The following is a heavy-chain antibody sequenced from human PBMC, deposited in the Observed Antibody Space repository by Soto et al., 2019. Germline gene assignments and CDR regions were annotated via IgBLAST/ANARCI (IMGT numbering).Heavy chain of an antibody. D-gene: IGHD2-15*01. J-gene: IGHJ4*02. CDR2: INTNNGGT. Sequence: QVQLVQSGAEVKKPGASVKVSCKASGYTFTAHYIHWVRQGPGQGLEWMGCINTNNGGTNYAQKLQGWVTMTRDTSISTAYMEVGSLRFDDMAVYYCARVTGNSWFDYWGQGTLVTVSS. CDR3: ARVTGNSWFDY. V-gene: IGHV1-2*04. CDR1: GYTFTAHY.